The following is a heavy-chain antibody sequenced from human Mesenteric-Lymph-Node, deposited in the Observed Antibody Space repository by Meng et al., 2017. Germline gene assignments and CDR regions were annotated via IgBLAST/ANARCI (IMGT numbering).Heavy chain of an antibody. CDR3: ARETEGVNTAMVGY. J-gene: IGHJ4*02. CDR2: IKSKTDGGTT. CDR1: GFTFSSYA. Sequence: GESLKISCAASGFTFSSYAMSWVRQAPGKGLEWVGRIKSKTDGGTTDYAAPVKGRFTISRDDSKNTLYLQMDSLRVEDTAVYYCARETEGVNTAMVGYWGQGTLVTVSS. V-gene: IGHV3-15*01. D-gene: IGHD5-18*01.